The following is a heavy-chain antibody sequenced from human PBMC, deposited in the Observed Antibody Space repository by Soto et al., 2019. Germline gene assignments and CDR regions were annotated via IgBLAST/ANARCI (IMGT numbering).Heavy chain of an antibody. J-gene: IGHJ3*02. Sequence: QVQLVESGGGVVQPGRSLRLSCAVSGFAFSDFGMHWVRQAPGKGLEWVALIWYHGGNEEYADSVKGRFSISRDNSKNTLYLQMDSLRAEDTAVYYCARRGCVKGVCYNSYDMWGQGTMVTVSS. CDR3: ARRGCVKGVCYNSYDM. D-gene: IGHD2-8*01. CDR1: GFAFSDFG. CDR2: IWYHGGNE. V-gene: IGHV3-33*03.